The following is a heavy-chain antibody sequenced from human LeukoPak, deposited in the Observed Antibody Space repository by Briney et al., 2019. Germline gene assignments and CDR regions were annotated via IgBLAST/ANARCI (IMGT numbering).Heavy chain of an antibody. D-gene: IGHD2-15*01. CDR2: IYYSGST. V-gene: IGHV4-30-4*01. CDR1: GGSISSGDYY. Sequence: SETLSLTCTVSGGSISSGDYYWSWIRQPPGKGLEWIVYIYYSGSTYYNPSLKSRVTISVDTSKNQFSLKLSSVTAADTAVYYCARDGNCSGGSCYDFDYWGQGTLVTVSS. J-gene: IGHJ4*02. CDR3: ARDGNCSGGSCYDFDY.